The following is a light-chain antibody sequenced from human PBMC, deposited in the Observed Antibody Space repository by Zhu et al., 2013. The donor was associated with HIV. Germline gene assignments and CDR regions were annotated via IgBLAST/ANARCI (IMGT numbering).Light chain of an antibody. Sequence: IQMTQSPSSLSASVGDRVTITCRASQGISSYLAWYQQKPGKAPKLLIYAASTLQSGVPSRFGGSGSGTDFTLTISCLQSEDFAAYYCQQYYSYPPTFGQGTKVEIK. CDR2: AAS. J-gene: IGKJ1*01. CDR3: QQYYSYPPT. V-gene: IGKV1-8*01. CDR1: QGISSY.